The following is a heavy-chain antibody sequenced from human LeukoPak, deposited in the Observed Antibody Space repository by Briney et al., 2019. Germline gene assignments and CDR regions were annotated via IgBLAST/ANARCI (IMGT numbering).Heavy chain of an antibody. CDR3: ARDRKAPYGSGSYSPFDY. D-gene: IGHD3-10*01. J-gene: IGHJ4*02. Sequence: ASVKVSCKASGYTFTSYGISWVRQAPGQGLEWMGWISAYNGNTNYAQKLQGRVTMTTDTSTSTAYMELRSLRSDDTAVYYCARDRKAPYGSGSYSPFDYWGQGTLVTGSS. CDR2: ISAYNGNT. V-gene: IGHV1-18*01. CDR1: GYTFTSYG.